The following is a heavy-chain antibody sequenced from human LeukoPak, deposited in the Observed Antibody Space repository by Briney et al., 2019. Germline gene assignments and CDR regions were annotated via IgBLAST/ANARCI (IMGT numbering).Heavy chain of an antibody. CDR2: ISSSSSYI. CDR1: GFTFSSYS. J-gene: IGHJ4*02. V-gene: IGHV3-21*01. CDR3: ARGGWLKSGDYFDN. Sequence: GGSLKLSCAASGFTFSSYSMNWVRQAPGKGLEWVSSISSSSSYIYYADSVKGRFTIFRDNAKNSLYLQMNSLRAEDTAVYYCARGGWLKSGDYFDNWGQGTLVTVSS. D-gene: IGHD5-24*01.